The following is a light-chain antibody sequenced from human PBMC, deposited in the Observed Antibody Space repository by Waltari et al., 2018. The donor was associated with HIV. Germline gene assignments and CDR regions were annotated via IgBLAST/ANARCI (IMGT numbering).Light chain of an antibody. V-gene: IGLV1-40*01. CDR2: GNS. CDR3: QSYDSSLTTWV. CDR1: SSNIGAGYA. J-gene: IGLJ3*02. Sequence: QSVLTQPPSVSGAPGQRVTIPCTGSSSNIGAGYAVPWYQQLPGTAPKLLIYGNSNRPSGVPDRFSGSKSGTSASLAITGLQAADEADYYCQSYDSSLTTWVFGGGTKLTVL.